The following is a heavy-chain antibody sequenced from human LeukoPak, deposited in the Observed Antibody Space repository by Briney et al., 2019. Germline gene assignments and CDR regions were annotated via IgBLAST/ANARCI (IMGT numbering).Heavy chain of an antibody. CDR1: GGTFSSYA. CDR2: IIPIFGTA. CDR3: AKGKSEWPIDY. Sequence: SVKLSCKASGGTFSSYAISWVRQAPGQGLEWMGGIIPIFGTANYAQKFQGRVTITADESTSTAYMELSSLRSEDTAVYYCAKGKSEWPIDYWGQGTLVTVSS. D-gene: IGHD3-3*01. V-gene: IGHV1-69*13. J-gene: IGHJ4*02.